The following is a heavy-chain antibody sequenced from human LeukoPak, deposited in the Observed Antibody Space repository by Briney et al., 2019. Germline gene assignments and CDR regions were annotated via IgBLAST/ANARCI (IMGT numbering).Heavy chain of an antibody. CDR2: INPNSGGT. D-gene: IGHD4-17*01. CDR1: GYTFTGYY. Sequence: ASVKVSCKASGYTFTGYYTHWVRQAPGQGLEWMGWINPNSGGTNYAQKFQGRVTMTRDASISTAYMELSRLRSDDTAVYYCARDPERTTVTTSYYYGMDVWGQGTTVTVSS. V-gene: IGHV1-2*02. CDR3: ARDPERTTVTTSYYYGMDV. J-gene: IGHJ6*02.